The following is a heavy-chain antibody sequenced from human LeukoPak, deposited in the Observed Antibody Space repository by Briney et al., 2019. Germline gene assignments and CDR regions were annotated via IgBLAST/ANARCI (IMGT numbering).Heavy chain of an antibody. CDR3: ARGGYYYDILSGPGQFDY. CDR2: IYPGDSDT. J-gene: IGHJ4*02. D-gene: IGHD3-9*01. CDR1: GYSFTSYW. Sequence: GSSLKFSSHVSGYSFTSYWIGWVRQIPGQGLEWLGIIYPGDSDTRYGPSFQGQVTISADKSITTAYPQWSSLKASDTAIYYCARGGYYYDILSGPGQFDYWGQGTLVTVSS. V-gene: IGHV5-51*01.